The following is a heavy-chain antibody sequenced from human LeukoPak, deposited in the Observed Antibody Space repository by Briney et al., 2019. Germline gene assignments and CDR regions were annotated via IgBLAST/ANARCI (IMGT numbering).Heavy chain of an antibody. J-gene: IGHJ4*02. D-gene: IGHD3-22*01. V-gene: IGHV4-59*12. Sequence: PSETLSLTCTDSGGSISSYYWSWIRQPPGKGLEWIGYIYYSGSTNYNPSLKSRVTISVDTSKNQFSLKLSSVTAADTAVYYCAREEYYDSSGYQYSGHFDYWGQGTLVTVSS. CDR1: GGSISSYY. CDR2: IYYSGST. CDR3: AREEYYDSSGYQYSGHFDY.